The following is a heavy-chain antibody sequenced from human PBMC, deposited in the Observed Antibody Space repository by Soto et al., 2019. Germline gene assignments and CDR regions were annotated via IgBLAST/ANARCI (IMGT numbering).Heavy chain of an antibody. CDR1: VGTFSSYA. CDR3: WLYYDILTGLDY. V-gene: IGHV1-69*13. D-gene: IGHD3-9*01. J-gene: IGHJ4*02. CDR2: IIPIFGTA. Sequence: VASVKVSCKASVGTFSSYAISWVRQAPGQGLEWMGGIIPIFGTANYAQKFQGRVTITADESTSTAYMELSSLRSEDTAVYYCWLYYDILTGLDYWGQGTLVTVSS.